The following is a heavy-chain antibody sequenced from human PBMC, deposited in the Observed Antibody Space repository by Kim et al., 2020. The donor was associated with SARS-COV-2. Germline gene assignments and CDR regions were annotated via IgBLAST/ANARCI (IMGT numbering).Heavy chain of an antibody. D-gene: IGHD1-26*01. V-gene: IGHV3-7*01. CDR2: K. J-gene: IGHJ4*02. CDR3: ARDREQPYFDY. Sequence: KYSVDSFKGRFTISGDNAKNSLYLQMNSLRAEDTAVYYCARDREQPYFDYWGQGTLVTVSS.